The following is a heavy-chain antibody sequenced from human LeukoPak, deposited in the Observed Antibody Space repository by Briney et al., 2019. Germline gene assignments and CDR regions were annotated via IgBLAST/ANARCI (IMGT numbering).Heavy chain of an antibody. Sequence: SETLSLTCTVSGGSISSYYWSWIRQPPGKGLEWIGYIYTSGSTNYNPSLKSRVTISVGTSKNQFSLKLSSVTAADTAVYYCARLGPDLKQLAYYYYYYYMDVWGIGTTVTVSS. CDR2: IYTSGST. CDR1: GGSISSYY. J-gene: IGHJ6*03. D-gene: IGHD6-6*01. V-gene: IGHV4-4*09. CDR3: ARLGPDLKQLAYYYYYYYMDV.